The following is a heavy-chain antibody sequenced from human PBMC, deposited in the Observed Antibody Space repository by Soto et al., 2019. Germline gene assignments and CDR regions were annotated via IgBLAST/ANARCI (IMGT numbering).Heavy chain of an antibody. V-gene: IGHV3-33*01. D-gene: IGHD5-18*01. J-gene: IGHJ4*02. CDR2: IWYDGSNK. CDR3: ARDHRRGYSYGPFDY. CDR1: GFTFSSYV. Sequence: GGSLRLSCAASGFTFSSYVMHWARQAPGKGLEWVAVIWYDGSNKYYADSVKGRFTISRDNSKNTLYLQMNSLRAEDTAVYYCARDHRRGYSYGPFDYWGQGTLVTVSS.